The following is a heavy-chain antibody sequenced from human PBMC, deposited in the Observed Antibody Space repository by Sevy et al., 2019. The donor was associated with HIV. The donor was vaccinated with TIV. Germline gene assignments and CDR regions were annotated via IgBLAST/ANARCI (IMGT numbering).Heavy chain of an antibody. V-gene: IGHV3-30*04. J-gene: IGHJ6*02. CDR1: GFTFSSYA. CDR3: ARGEGDFWSGPSYYYYGMDV. CDR2: ISYDGSNK. D-gene: IGHD3-3*01. Sequence: GGSLRLSCAASGFTFSSYAMHWVRQAPGKGLEWVAVISYDGSNKYYADSVKGRFTISRDNSKNTLYLQMNSLRAGDTAVYYCARGEGDFWSGPSYYYYGMDVWGQGTTVTVSS.